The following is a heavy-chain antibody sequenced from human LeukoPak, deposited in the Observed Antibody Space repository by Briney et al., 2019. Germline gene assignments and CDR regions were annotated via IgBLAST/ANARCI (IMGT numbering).Heavy chain of an antibody. Sequence: GGSLRLSCASFGFTVSNYAMSWVRQAPGKGLEWVSVISGSGDSTYYADSVRGRFTISGDNSKNTLYLQMNSLRADDTAVYYCAHGTMYQLDSWGQGTLVTVSS. V-gene: IGHV3-23*01. CDR3: AHGTMYQLDS. J-gene: IGHJ4*02. CDR1: GFTVSNYA. CDR2: ISGSGDST. D-gene: IGHD2-2*01.